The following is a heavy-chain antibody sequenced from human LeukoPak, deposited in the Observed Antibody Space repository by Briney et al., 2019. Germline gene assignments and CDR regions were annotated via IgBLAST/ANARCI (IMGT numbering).Heavy chain of an antibody. V-gene: IGHV3-30-3*01. J-gene: IGHJ4*02. CDR1: GFTFSSYA. CDR2: ISYDGSNK. Sequence: GGSLRLSCAASGFTFSSYAMHWVRQAPGKGLEWVAVISYDGSNKYYADSVKGRFTISRDNSKNTLYLQMNSLRAEDTAVYYCARAFGYSYAFDYWGQGTLVTVSS. D-gene: IGHD5-18*01. CDR3: ARAFGYSYAFDY.